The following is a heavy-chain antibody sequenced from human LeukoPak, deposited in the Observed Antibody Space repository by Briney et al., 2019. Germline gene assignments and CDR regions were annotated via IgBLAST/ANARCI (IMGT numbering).Heavy chain of an antibody. CDR1: GYTFTSYG. J-gene: IGHJ6*03. CDR3: AREYYDILTGPYYYYYMDV. D-gene: IGHD3-9*01. V-gene: IGHV1-8*02. CDR2: MNPNSGNT. Sequence: ASVKVSCKASGYTFTSYGISWVRQAPGQGLEWMGWMNPNSGNTGYAQKFQGRVTMTRNTSISTAYMELSSLRSEDTAVYYCAREYYDILTGPYYYYYMDVWGKGTTVTISS.